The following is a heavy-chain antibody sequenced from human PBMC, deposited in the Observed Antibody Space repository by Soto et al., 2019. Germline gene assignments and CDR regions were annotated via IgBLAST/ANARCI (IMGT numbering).Heavy chain of an antibody. J-gene: IGHJ4*02. CDR1: EFVDSGDC. CDR2: IWYDGSNK. V-gene: IGHV3-33*08. CDR3: ARVYGSGNLIPDY. Sequence: GGSLRLSCAAAEFVDSGDCRSWVRQAPGKGLEWVAVIWYDGSNKYYADSVKGRFTISRDNSKNTLYLQMNSLRAEDTAVYYSARVYGSGNLIPDYWGQGTLVTVSS. D-gene: IGHD3-10*01.